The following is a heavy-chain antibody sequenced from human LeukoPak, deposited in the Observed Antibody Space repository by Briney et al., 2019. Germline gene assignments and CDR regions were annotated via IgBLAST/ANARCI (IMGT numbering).Heavy chain of an antibody. CDR2: IIPILGIA. J-gene: IGHJ4*02. CDR1: GGTFSSYT. V-gene: IGHV1-69*02. D-gene: IGHD3-22*01. CDR3: ARVGVNDSSGYSPGLVYYFDY. Sequence: HAASVKVSCKASGGTFSSYTISWVRQAPGQGLEWMGRIIPILGIANYAQKFQGRVTITADKSTSTAYMELSSLRSEDTAVYYCARVGVNDSSGYSPGLVYYFDYWGQGTLVTVSS.